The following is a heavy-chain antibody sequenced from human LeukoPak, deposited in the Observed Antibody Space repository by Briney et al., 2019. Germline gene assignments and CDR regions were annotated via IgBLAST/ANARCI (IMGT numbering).Heavy chain of an antibody. V-gene: IGHV3-30-3*01. Sequence: PGGSLRLSCAASGFTFSSYAMHWVRQAPGKGLEWVAVISYDGSNKYYADSVKGRFTISRDNSKNTLYLQMNSLRAEDTAVYYCARDGADYWGQGTLVTVSS. CDR2: ISYDGSNK. CDR1: GFTFSSYA. D-gene: IGHD1-26*01. CDR3: ARDGADY. J-gene: IGHJ4*02.